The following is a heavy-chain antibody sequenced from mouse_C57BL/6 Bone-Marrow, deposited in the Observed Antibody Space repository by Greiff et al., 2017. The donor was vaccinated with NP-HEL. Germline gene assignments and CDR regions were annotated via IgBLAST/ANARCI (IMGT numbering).Heavy chain of an antibody. D-gene: IGHD2-1*01. J-gene: IGHJ3*01. CDR3: ARNHYVNPFAY. CDR2: IWTGGGP. V-gene: IGHV2-9-1*01. Sequence: VKLVESGPGLVAPSQSLSITCTVSGFSLTSYAISWVRQPPGKGLEWLGVIWTGGGPNYNSALKSRLSISTDNSKSQVFLKMNSLQTDDTARYYCARNHYVNPFAYWGQGTLVTVSA. CDR1: GFSLTSYA.